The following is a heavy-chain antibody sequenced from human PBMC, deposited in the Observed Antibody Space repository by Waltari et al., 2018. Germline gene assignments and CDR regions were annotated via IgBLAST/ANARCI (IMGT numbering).Heavy chain of an antibody. V-gene: IGHV3-48*01. Sequence: VQLVQSGAEVKKPGASVKVSCKASGFTFSSYSMNWVRQAPGKGLEWVSYISSSSSTIYYADSVKGRFTISRDNAKNSLYLQMNSLRAEDTAVYYCARVLDIVEGAFDIWGQGTMVTVSS. J-gene: IGHJ3*02. CDR1: GFTFSSYS. CDR3: ARVLDIVEGAFDI. D-gene: IGHD2-2*03. CDR2: ISSSSSTI.